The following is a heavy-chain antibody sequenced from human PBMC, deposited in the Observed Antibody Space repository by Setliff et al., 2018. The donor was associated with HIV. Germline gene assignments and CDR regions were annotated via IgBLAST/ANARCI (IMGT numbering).Heavy chain of an antibody. CDR1: GYTFTNFG. V-gene: IGHV1-18*01. Sequence: ASVKVSCKASGYTFTNFGVGWVRQAPGQGLEWMGWVSPYNGHTKYAQRFQGRVTMSTDTSTSTIYMELTSLRSDDTAVYYCARWSCGRATCYDSPYNWFEPWGQGTPVTVS. CDR3: ARWSCGRATCYDSPYNWFEP. CDR2: VSPYNGHT. D-gene: IGHD2-2*01. J-gene: IGHJ5*02.